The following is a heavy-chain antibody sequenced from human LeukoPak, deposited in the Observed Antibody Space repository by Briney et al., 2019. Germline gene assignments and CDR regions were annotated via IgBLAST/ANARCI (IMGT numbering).Heavy chain of an antibody. Sequence: SEALSLTCAVYGGSFSGYYWSWIRQPPGKGLEWIGEIIHSGSTNYNPSLKSRVTISVDTSKNQFSLKLRSVTAADTAVYYCARGTFMARATLGSNSGMDVWGKGTTVTVSS. J-gene: IGHJ6*04. D-gene: IGHD3-10*01. V-gene: IGHV4-34*01. CDR2: IIHSGST. CDR1: GGSFSGYY. CDR3: ARGTFMARATLGSNSGMDV.